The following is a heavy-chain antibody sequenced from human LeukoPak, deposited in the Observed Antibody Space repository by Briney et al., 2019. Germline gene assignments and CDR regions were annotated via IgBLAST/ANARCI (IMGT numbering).Heavy chain of an antibody. CDR2: INHSGST. CDR3: ARDYAPDRDFWSGFYNY. D-gene: IGHD3-3*01. Sequence: SETLSLTCAVYGGSFSGYYWNWIRQPPGEGLEWIGEINHSGSTNYNSSLKSRVTISVDTSKNQFSLKLSSVTAADTAVYYCARDYAPDRDFWSGFYNYWGQGTLVTVSS. J-gene: IGHJ4*02. CDR1: GGSFSGYY. V-gene: IGHV4-34*01.